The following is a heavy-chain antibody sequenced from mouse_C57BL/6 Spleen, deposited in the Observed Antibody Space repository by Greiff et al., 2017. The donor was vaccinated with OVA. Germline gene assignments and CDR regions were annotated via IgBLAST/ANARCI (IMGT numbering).Heavy chain of an antibody. Sequence: VQLKESGPELVKPGASVKIPCKASGYTFTDYHMDWVKQSHGKSLEWIGDINPNNGGTIYNQKFKGQATLTVDKSSSSAYMGRRSLTSEDTAVYYCARDYGSSSYWYFDVWGTGTTVTVSS. CDR1: GYTFTDYH. V-gene: IGHV1-18*01. D-gene: IGHD1-1*01. J-gene: IGHJ1*03. CDR3: ARDYGSSSYWYFDV. CDR2: INPNNGGT.